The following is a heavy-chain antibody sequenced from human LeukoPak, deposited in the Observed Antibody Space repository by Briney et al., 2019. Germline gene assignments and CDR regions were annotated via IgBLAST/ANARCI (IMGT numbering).Heavy chain of an antibody. J-gene: IGHJ4*02. Sequence: GGSLRLSCAASGFTFSSYAMHWVRQAPGRGLEYVSAISSNGGSTYYANSVKGRFTISRDNSKNTLYLQMGSLRAEDMAVYYCARIGIAVAGDPDYWGQGTLVTVPS. CDR1: GFTFSSYA. D-gene: IGHD6-19*01. CDR3: ARIGIAVAGDPDY. CDR2: ISSNGGST. V-gene: IGHV3-64*01.